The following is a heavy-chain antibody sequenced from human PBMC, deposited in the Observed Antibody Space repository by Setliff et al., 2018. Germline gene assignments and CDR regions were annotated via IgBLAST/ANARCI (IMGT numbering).Heavy chain of an antibody. V-gene: IGHV4-61*02. Sequence: PSETLSLTCTVSGGSISSGSYYWSWIRQPAGKGLEWIGRIYTSGSTNYNPSLKSRVTISVDTSKNQFSLKLSSVTAADTAVYYCARGPVMIVAIGYFDYWGQGTLVTVSS. D-gene: IGHD3-22*01. CDR1: GGSISSGSYY. CDR3: ARGPVMIVAIGYFDY. CDR2: IYTSGST. J-gene: IGHJ4*02.